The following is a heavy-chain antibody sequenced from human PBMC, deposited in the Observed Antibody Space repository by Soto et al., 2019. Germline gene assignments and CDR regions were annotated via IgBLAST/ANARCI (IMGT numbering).Heavy chain of an antibody. V-gene: IGHV1-18*01. D-gene: IGHD2-21*02. J-gene: IGHJ5*02. CDR2: ISAYNGNT. Sequence: ASVKVSCKASGYTFTSYGISWVRQAPGQGLEWMGWISAYNGNTNYAQKLQGRVTMTTDTSTSTAYMELRSLRSDDTAVYYCARDWESATAIPYNWFDPWGQGTLVTVSS. CDR3: ARDWESATAIPYNWFDP. CDR1: GYTFTSYG.